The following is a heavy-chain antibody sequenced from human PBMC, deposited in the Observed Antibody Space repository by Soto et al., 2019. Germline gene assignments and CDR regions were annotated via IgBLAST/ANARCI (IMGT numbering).Heavy chain of an antibody. CDR1: GFTFSDYY. CDR2: ISSSGSTI. D-gene: IGHD6-13*01. J-gene: IGHJ5*02. Sequence: PGGSLRLSCAASGFTFSDYYMSWIRQAPGKGLEWVSYISSSGSTIYYADSVKGRFTISRDNAKNSLYLQMNSLRAEDTAVYYCARDGMGEAAAGLYNWLDPWGQGTLVTVSS. CDR3: ARDGMGEAAAGLYNWLDP. V-gene: IGHV3-11*01.